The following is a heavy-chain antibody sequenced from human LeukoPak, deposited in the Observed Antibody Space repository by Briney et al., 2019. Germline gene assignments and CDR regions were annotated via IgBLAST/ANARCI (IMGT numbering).Heavy chain of an antibody. V-gene: IGHV3-11*01. CDR1: GFTFSDYY. D-gene: IGHD1-26*01. J-gene: IGHJ4*02. Sequence: GGSLRLSCAASGFTFSDYYMSWIRQAPGKELEWVSYISSNGTTIYYPDSLKGRLTISRNNAKNSLHLQINILRADDTAVYYCASRGDSGSLQHFDYWGEGSLVTVSS. CDR2: ISSNGTTI. CDR3: ASRGDSGSLQHFDY.